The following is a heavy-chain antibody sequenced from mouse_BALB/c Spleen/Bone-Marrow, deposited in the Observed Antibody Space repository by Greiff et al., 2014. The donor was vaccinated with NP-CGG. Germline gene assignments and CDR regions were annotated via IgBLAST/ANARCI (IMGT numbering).Heavy chain of an antibody. Sequence: QVQLQQSGPEPATPGASVKMSCKASGYTFTTYWMHWIKQRPGQGLEWIGSINPNTDYTDYNQKFKDKATLTADKSSITAYMQLSSLTSEDSAVYYCARGLRDWYFDVWGAGTTVTVSS. CDR3: ARGLRDWYFDV. J-gene: IGHJ1*01. V-gene: IGHV1-4*01. CDR2: INPNTDYT. D-gene: IGHD2-4*01. CDR1: GYTFTTYW.